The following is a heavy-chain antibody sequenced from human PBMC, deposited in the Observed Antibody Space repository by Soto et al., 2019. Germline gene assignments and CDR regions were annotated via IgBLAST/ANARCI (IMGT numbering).Heavy chain of an antibody. J-gene: IGHJ6*02. D-gene: IGHD2-15*01. CDR1: GGSIRRTNW. V-gene: IGHV4-4*02. Sequence: VHLQESGPGLVKPSGTVSLTCVVSGGSIRRTNWWAWVRQTPGKGLEWIGEVYHNGTSNYNASLQGRATISVDRSKDQVSLRLNSVIDADTAVYYCARDLDRYCSVTSCHAMDVWGQGTQVTVSS. CDR2: VYHNGTS. CDR3: ARDLDRYCSVTSCHAMDV.